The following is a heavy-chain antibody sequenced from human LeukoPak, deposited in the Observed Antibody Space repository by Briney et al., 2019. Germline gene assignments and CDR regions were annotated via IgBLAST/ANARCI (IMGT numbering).Heavy chain of an antibody. CDR1: GFTLSSYG. Sequence: PGGSLRLSCAASGFTLSSYGIHWVRQAPAKGLEWVAVIWYDGSKKYYGDSVKGRFTISRDNSKNTLHLQMNSLRVEDTAVYYCARDIGDSGFFLDYWGRGTLVTVSS. CDR3: ARDIGDSGFFLDY. CDR2: IWYDGSKK. D-gene: IGHD3-22*01. J-gene: IGHJ4*02. V-gene: IGHV3-33*01.